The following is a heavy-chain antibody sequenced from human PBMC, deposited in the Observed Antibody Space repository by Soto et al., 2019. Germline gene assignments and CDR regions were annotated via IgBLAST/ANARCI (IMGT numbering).Heavy chain of an antibody. J-gene: IGHJ6*02. CDR3: ARDYYGMDV. V-gene: IGHV4-30-2*06. Sequence: PSETLSLTFTVSGGSISSGGYSWTWIRQSPGKGLEWIGYTYQSGSAYYNPSLKSRVTISVDRSKNQFSLNLTSVTAADTAAYYCARDYYGMDVWGQGTTVTVS. CDR1: GGSISSGGYS. CDR2: TYQSGSA.